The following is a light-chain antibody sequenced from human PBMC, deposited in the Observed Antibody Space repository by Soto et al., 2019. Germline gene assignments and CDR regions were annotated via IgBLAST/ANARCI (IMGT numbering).Light chain of an antibody. J-gene: IGLJ2*01. CDR1: SSDVGGYKY. V-gene: IGLV2-14*01. CDR3: ASYTSSSTSVI. CDR2: EVS. Sequence: QSALTQPASVSGSPGQSITISCTGTSSDVGGYKYVSWYQQHPDKAPKLIIFEVSNRPSGISSRFSGSKSGTTASLTISGLQAEDEADDYCASYTSSSTSVIFGRGTKLTVL.